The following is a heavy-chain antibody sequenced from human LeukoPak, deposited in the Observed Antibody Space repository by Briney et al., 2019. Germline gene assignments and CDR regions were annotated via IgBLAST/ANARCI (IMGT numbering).Heavy chain of an antibody. CDR1: GFTFSSYW. J-gene: IGHJ4*02. Sequence: GGSLRLSCAASGFTFSSYWMHWVRQAPGKGAVWVSRINNDGSGTTYADSVKGRFTISRDNAKNSLYLQMNSLRAEDTAVYYCARQLRERLLYFGELDYWGQGTLVTVSS. CDR3: ARQLRERLLYFGELDY. CDR2: INNDGSGT. V-gene: IGHV3-74*01. D-gene: IGHD3-10*01.